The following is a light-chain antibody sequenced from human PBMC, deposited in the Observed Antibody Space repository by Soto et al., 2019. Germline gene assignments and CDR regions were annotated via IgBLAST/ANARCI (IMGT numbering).Light chain of an antibody. Sequence: QSVLTQPPSASGTPGQRVTISCSGSSSNIGRNAVAWYQQVPGTAPKLLIQNTNERPSGVPVRFSGSRSGTSASLTISGLQSEDEADYYCPAWDGSLNYVFGSGTKVTVL. CDR3: PAWDGSLNYV. CDR1: SSNIGRNA. J-gene: IGLJ1*01. CDR2: NTN. V-gene: IGLV1-44*01.